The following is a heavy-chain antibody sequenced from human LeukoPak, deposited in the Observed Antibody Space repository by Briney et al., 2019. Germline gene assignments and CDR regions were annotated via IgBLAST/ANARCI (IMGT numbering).Heavy chain of an antibody. D-gene: IGHD3-3*01. V-gene: IGHV4-4*07. CDR2: IYTSGST. Sequence: SETLSLTCTVSGGSISSYYWSWIRQPAGKGLEWIGRIYTSGSTNYNPSLKSRVTISVDTSKNQFSLKLSSVTAADTAVYYCARASIYDFWRGYRRYNWFDPWGQGTLVTVSS. CDR1: GGSISSYY. J-gene: IGHJ5*02. CDR3: ARASIYDFWRGYRRYNWFDP.